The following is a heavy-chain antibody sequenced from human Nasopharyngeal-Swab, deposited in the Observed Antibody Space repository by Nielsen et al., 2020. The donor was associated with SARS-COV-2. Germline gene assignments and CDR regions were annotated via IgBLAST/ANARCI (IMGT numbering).Heavy chain of an antibody. Sequence: ASAKVSCKASGYTFTSYGISWVRQAPGQGLEWMGWISAYNGNTNYAQKLQGRVTMTTDTSTSTAYMELRSLRSDDTAVYYCATPVEVVPAAMPDYYYGMDVWGQGTTVTVSS. J-gene: IGHJ6*02. CDR2: ISAYNGNT. CDR1: GYTFTSYG. CDR3: ATPVEVVPAAMPDYYYGMDV. D-gene: IGHD2-2*01. V-gene: IGHV1-18*01.